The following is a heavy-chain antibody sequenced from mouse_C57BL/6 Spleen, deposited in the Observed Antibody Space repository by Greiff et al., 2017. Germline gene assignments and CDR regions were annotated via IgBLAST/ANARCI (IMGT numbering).Heavy chain of an antibody. D-gene: IGHD2-1*01. Sequence: QVQLQQSGAELVKPGASVKISCKASGYAFSSYWMNWVKQRPGKGLEWIGQIYPGDGDTNYNGKFKGKATLNADKSSSTAYMQLSRLTSEDSAVYFCARGGNYFLSYAMDYWGQGTSVTVSS. CDR2: IYPGDGDT. J-gene: IGHJ4*01. CDR3: ARGGNYFLSYAMDY. V-gene: IGHV1-80*01. CDR1: GYAFSSYW.